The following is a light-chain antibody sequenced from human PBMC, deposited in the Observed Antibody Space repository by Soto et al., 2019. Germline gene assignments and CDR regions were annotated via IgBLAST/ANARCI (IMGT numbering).Light chain of an antibody. Sequence: QSALTQPASVSGSPGQSITISCTGASSDLGDYNYVSWYQQHPGKAPKLMIYDVSSRPSGVSDRFSGSKSGNTASLTISGLQAEDVADYYCTSYTTTGTYVFATGTKVTVL. CDR1: SSDLGDYNY. V-gene: IGLV2-14*03. CDR3: TSYTTTGTYV. CDR2: DVS. J-gene: IGLJ1*01.